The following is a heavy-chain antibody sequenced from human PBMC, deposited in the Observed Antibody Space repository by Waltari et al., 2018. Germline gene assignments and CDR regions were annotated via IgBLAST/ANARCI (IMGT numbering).Heavy chain of an antibody. D-gene: IGHD6-19*01. Sequence: QVQLVQSGAEVKKPGSSVKVSCKASGGTFSSYAISWVRQATGQGLEWMGGIIPILGTANYAQKFQGRVTMTRDTSISTAYMELSRLRSDDTAVYYCARFLATAVAADDDYWGQGTLVTVSS. CDR1: GGTFSSYA. CDR3: ARFLATAVAADDDY. V-gene: IGHV1-69*05. J-gene: IGHJ4*02. CDR2: IIPILGTA.